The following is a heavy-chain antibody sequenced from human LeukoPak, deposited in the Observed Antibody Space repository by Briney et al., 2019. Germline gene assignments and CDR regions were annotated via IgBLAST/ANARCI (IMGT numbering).Heavy chain of an antibody. Sequence: SETLSLTCTVSGYSNSSGYYWGWIRQPPGKGLEWIGSIYHSGSTYYNPSLKSRVTISVDTSKNQFSLKLSSVTAADTAVYYCAREMVVYYDILIYGMDVWGQGTTVTVSS. J-gene: IGHJ6*02. CDR2: IYHSGST. CDR3: AREMVVYYDILIYGMDV. CDR1: GYSNSSGYY. D-gene: IGHD3-9*01. V-gene: IGHV4-38-2*02.